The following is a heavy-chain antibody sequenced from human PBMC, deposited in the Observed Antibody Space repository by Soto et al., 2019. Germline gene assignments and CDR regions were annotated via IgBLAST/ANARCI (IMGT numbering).Heavy chain of an antibody. CDR3: ARDPLCPRSTVVTPDYFDY. CDR2: INAGNGNT. Sequence: ASVKVSCKASGYTFTSYAMHWVRQAPGQRLEWMGWINAGNGNTKYSQKFQGRVTITRDTSASTAYMELSSLRSEDTAVYYCARDPLCPRSTVVTPDYFDYWGQGTMVTVSS. J-gene: IGHJ4*02. CDR1: GYTFTSYA. V-gene: IGHV1-3*01. D-gene: IGHD4-17*01.